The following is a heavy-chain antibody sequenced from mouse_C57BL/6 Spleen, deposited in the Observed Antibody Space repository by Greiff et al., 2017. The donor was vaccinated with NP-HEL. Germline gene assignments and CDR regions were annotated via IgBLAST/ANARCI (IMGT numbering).Heavy chain of an antibody. D-gene: IGHD1-1*01. V-gene: IGHV3-6*01. CDR3: ARGVSDYYGSSYLYYFDY. Sequence: EVQRVESGPGLVKPSQSLSLTCSVTGYSITSGYYWNWIRQFPGNKLEWMGYISYDGSNNYNPSLKNRISITRDTSKNQFFLKLNSVTTEDTATYYCARGVSDYYGSSYLYYFDYWGQGTTLTVSS. CDR1: GYSITSGYY. CDR2: ISYDGSN. J-gene: IGHJ2*01.